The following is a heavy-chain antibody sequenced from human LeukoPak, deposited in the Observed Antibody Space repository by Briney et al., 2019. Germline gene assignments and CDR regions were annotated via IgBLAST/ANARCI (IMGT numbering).Heavy chain of an antibody. J-gene: IGHJ4*02. CDR3: ARGNYYGSGSDY. Sequence: SETLSLTCTVSGGSISTYYWSWIRQPPGKGLEWIGYIYHSGSTNYNPSLKSRVTISVDTSKNQFSLKLSSVTAADTAVYYCARGNYYGSGSDYWGQGTLVTVSS. D-gene: IGHD3-10*01. CDR1: GGSISTYY. V-gene: IGHV4-59*12. CDR2: IYHSGST.